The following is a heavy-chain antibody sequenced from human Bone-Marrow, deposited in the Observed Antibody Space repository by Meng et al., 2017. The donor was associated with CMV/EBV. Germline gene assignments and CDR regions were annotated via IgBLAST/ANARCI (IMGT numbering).Heavy chain of an antibody. Sequence: ESLKISCVASGFTFSDSGMHWVRQPPGKGLEWIGEINHSGSTNYNPSLKSRVTISVDTSKNQFSLKLSSVTAADTAVYYCARDGRDCSSTSCYQPVYYYGMDVWGQGTTVTVSS. CDR3: ARDGRDCSSTSCYQPVYYYGMDV. J-gene: IGHJ6*02. V-gene: IGHV4-34*01. D-gene: IGHD2-2*01. CDR1: GFTFSDSG. CDR2: INHSGST.